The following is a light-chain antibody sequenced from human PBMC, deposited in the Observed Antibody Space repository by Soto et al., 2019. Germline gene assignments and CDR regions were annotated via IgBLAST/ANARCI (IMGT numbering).Light chain of an antibody. V-gene: IGKV3-11*01. J-gene: IGKJ5*01. CDR2: DAP. CDR3: QQRTTWPLT. Sequence: EIVLTQSPATLSLSPGERATLSCRASQSVSSSLAWYQQKPGQAPRLLIYDAPNRATGIPARFSGSGSGTDSTLTISSLEPEDFAVYYCQQRTTWPLTFGQGTRLEIK. CDR1: QSVSSS.